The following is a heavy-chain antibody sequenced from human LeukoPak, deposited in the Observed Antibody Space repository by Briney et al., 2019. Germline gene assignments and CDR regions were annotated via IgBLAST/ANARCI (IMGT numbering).Heavy chain of an antibody. Sequence: GGSLRLSCAASGFTFSSYAMTWVRQAPGKGLEWVSAISGTGGNTYYADSVKGRFTMSRDNSENTLYLQMTSLTVEDTAVYYCAKGAWSRRGIAAAGDYYYGMDVWGQGTTVTVSS. D-gene: IGHD6-13*01. CDR1: GFTFSSYA. CDR3: AKGAWSRRGIAAAGDYYYGMDV. J-gene: IGHJ6*02. CDR2: ISGTGGNT. V-gene: IGHV3-23*01.